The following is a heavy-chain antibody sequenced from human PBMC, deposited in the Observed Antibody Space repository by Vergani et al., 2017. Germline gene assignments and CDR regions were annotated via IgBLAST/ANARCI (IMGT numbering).Heavy chain of an antibody. Sequence: EVELVQSGPEMRKPGESLKISCKGSEYSFGNYWIGWVRQMPGKGLEWMGIIYPADSDTRYSSSFQGQVTISADKSISTAFLKWDSLKASDTALYYCARHTTYTDSWGQGTLVTVSS. D-gene: IGHD1-1*01. CDR1: EYSFGNYW. CDR3: ARHTTYTDS. CDR2: IYPADSDT. J-gene: IGHJ4*02. V-gene: IGHV5-51*01.